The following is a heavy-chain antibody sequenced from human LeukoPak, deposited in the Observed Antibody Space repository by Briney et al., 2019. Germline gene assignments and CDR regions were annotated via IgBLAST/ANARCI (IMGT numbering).Heavy chain of an antibody. V-gene: IGHV1-2*02. Sequence: ASVEVSCKASGYTFTEYYMHWVRQAPGQGLEWMGWINPHSGGTNYAQKFQGRVTMTRDTSISTAYMELSRLRSDDTAVYYCARDKAPNRLDFDYWGQGTLVTVSS. J-gene: IGHJ4*02. CDR1: GYTFTEYY. CDR3: ARDKAPNRLDFDY. CDR2: INPHSGGT. D-gene: IGHD1-14*01.